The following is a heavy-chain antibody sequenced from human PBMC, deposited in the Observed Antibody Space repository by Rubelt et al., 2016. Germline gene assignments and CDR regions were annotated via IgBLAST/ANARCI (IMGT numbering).Heavy chain of an antibody. D-gene: IGHD3-22*01. V-gene: IGHV3-30*04. J-gene: IGHJ4*02. CDR3: ASSQRDYYDSSGIKY. CDR1: GFTFSSYA. CDR2: ISYDGSNK. Sequence: QVQLVESGGGVVQPGGSLRLSCAASGFTFSSYAMPWVRQAPGKGLEWVAVISYDGSNKYHADSWKGRITISIDKSKNTLYLEMNSLGAEDTAVYYCASSQRDYYDSSGIKYWGQGTLVTVSS.